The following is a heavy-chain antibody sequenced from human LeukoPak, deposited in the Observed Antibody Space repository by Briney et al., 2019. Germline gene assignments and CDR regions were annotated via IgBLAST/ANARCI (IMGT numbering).Heavy chain of an antibody. CDR1: GDSVSSQTAT. CDR2: TYFRSKWYY. D-gene: IGHD3-9*01. CDR3: ARDHWYDILSFDY. Sequence: SQTLSLTCAISGDSVSSQTATWNWIRQSPSRGLEWLGRTYFRSKWYYDYGMSVKGRVSISPDTSKNHFSLRLDSVTPEGTAVYYCARDHWYDILSFDYWGQGTLVTVSS. J-gene: IGHJ4*02. V-gene: IGHV6-1*01.